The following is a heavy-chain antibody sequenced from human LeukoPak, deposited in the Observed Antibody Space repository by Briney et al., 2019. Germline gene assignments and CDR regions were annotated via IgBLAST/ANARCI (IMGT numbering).Heavy chain of an antibody. CDR2: IHYRLPT. Sequence: SETLSLTCDVSGVSISGTNYYWGWIRQPPGMGLEWIGSIHYRLPTFYNPLLKSRVTISVDASKNQISLRLRSVTAADTAVYYCARHEEEDGYNAKTPDYWGQGTLVTVSA. CDR3: ARHEEEDGYNAKTPDY. CDR1: GVSISGTNYY. J-gene: IGHJ4*02. D-gene: IGHD5-24*01. V-gene: IGHV4-39*01.